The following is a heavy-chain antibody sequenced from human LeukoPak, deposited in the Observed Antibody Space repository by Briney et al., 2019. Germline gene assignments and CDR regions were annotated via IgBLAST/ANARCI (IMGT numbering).Heavy chain of an antibody. CDR1: GFTFSDYY. V-gene: IGHV3-11*01. CDR3: ARDRYSSSTFFDY. Sequence: SLRLSCAASGFTFSDYYMSWIRQAPGKGLEWVSYISSSGSTIYYADSVKGRFTISRDNAKNSLYLQMNSLRAEDTAVYYCARDRYSSSTFFDYWGQGTLVTVSS. J-gene: IGHJ4*02. CDR2: ISSSGSTI. D-gene: IGHD6-6*01.